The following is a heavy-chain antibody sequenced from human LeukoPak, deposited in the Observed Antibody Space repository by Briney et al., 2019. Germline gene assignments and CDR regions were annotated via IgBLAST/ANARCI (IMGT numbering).Heavy chain of an antibody. CDR3: ARSGFEYSSSEFDY. D-gene: IGHD6-6*01. CDR2: ISSGSSTI. CDR1: GFIFSSHS. V-gene: IGHV3-48*04. Sequence: PGGSLRLSCAASGFIFSSHSMNWVRQAPGKGLEWVSYISSGSSTIFYADSVKGRLTISRDNAKNSLYLQMNSLRAEDTAVYYCARSGFEYSSSEFDYWGQGTLVTVSS. J-gene: IGHJ4*02.